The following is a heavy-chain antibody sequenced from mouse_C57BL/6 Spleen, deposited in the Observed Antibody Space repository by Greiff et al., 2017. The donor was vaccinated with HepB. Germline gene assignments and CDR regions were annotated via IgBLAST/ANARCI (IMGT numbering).Heavy chain of an antibody. Sequence: VQLQQSGPELVKPGASVKISCKATGYSFTDYNMNWVKQSNGKSLEWIGVINPNYGTNSYNQKLKGKATLTVDQSSSTAYMQLNSLTSEDSAVYYCARSMGTGTWFAYWGQGTLVTVSA. CDR2: INPNYGTN. J-gene: IGHJ3*01. CDR1: GYSFTDYN. D-gene: IGHD2-1*01. CDR3: ARSMGTGTWFAY. V-gene: IGHV1-39*01.